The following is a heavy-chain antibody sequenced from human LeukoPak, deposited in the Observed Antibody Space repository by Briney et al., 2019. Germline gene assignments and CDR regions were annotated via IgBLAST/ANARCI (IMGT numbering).Heavy chain of an antibody. Sequence: SETLSLTCTVSGYSTSSGYYWGWIRQPPGKGLERIGSIYHSGSTYYNPSLKSRVTISVDTSKNQFSLKLSSVTAADTAVYYCASHIEGYCSGGSCYGSFDYWGQGTLVTVSS. J-gene: IGHJ4*02. CDR3: ASHIEGYCSGGSCYGSFDY. V-gene: IGHV4-38-2*02. CDR1: GYSTSSGYY. D-gene: IGHD2-15*01. CDR2: IYHSGST.